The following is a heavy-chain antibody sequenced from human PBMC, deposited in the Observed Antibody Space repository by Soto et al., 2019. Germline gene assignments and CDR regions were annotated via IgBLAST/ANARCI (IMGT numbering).Heavy chain of an antibody. CDR3: ARRRRDLWFGDELNYYYGMDV. Sequence: EASVKVSCKASGYTFTSYYMHWVRQAPGQGLEWMGIINPSGGSTSYAQKFQGRVTMTRDTSTSTVYMELSSLRSEDTAVYYCARRRRDLWFGDELNYYYGMDVWGQGTTVTVSS. J-gene: IGHJ6*02. CDR1: GYTFTSYY. V-gene: IGHV1-46*01. D-gene: IGHD3-10*01. CDR2: INPSGGST.